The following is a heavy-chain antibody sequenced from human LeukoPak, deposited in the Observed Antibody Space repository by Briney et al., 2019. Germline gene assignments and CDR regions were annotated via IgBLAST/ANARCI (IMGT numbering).Heavy chain of an antibody. CDR2: ISGIATGGNT. D-gene: IGHD3-10*01. Sequence: PGASLRLSCVASGFTFTNYAMSWVRQAPGKGLEWVSAISGIATGGNTYYRDSVKGQFTISRDNSKNMLYLEMNSLRAEDTAVYYCAKGTTDYGSGYGMDVWGKGTTVTVSS. V-gene: IGHV3-23*01. CDR3: AKGTTDYGSGYGMDV. CDR1: GFTFTNYA. J-gene: IGHJ6*04.